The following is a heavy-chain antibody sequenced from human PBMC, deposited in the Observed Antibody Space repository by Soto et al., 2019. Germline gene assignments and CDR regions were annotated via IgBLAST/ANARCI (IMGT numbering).Heavy chain of an antibody. CDR1: GFIFSNYG. V-gene: IGHV3-23*01. J-gene: IGHJ6*02. D-gene: IGHD6-6*01. Sequence: GGSLRLSCAASGFIFSNYGMSWVRQAPGKGLEWVSVIIGSGGSTYSADSVKGRFTISRDNSENTVYLQMNSLRDEDTAVYYCAKVQEALAARHYSYGMDVWGQGTTVTVSS. CDR2: IIGSGGST. CDR3: AKVQEALAARHYSYGMDV.